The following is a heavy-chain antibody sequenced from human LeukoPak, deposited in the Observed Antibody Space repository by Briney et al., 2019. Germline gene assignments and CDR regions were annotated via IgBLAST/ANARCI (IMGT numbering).Heavy chain of an antibody. CDR1: GFIFSSYW. CDR3: ARDGSSGWYWVDY. J-gene: IGHJ4*02. V-gene: IGHV3-7*05. Sequence: GTSLRLSCAASGFIFSSYWMSWVRQAPGKGLEWGANINHDGSEKYYADSVKGRFTISRDNSKTSLSLQRNSLRAEDTAVYYCARDGSSGWYWVDYWGQGTLVTVSS. D-gene: IGHD6-19*01. CDR2: INHDGSEK.